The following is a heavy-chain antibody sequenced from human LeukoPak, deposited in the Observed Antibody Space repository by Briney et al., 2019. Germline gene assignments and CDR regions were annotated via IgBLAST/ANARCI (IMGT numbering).Heavy chain of an antibody. Sequence: GGSLRLSCAASGFTVSSNYMSWVRQAPGKGLEWVSVIYSGGSTYYADSVKGRFTISRDNSKNTLYLQMNSLRAEDTAVYYCARECSSTSCSPEDYWGQGTLVTVSS. CDR1: GFTVSSNY. CDR2: IYSGGST. CDR3: ARECSSTSCSPEDY. J-gene: IGHJ4*02. D-gene: IGHD2-2*01. V-gene: IGHV3-53*01.